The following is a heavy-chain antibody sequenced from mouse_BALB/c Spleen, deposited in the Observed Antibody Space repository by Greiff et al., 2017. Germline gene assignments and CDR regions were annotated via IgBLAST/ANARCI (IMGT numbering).Heavy chain of an antibody. CDR3: ARSDYYYGSSYGWFAY. J-gene: IGHJ3*01. Sequence: EVQLQQSGAELVKPGASVKLSCTASGFNIKDTYMHWVKQRPEQGLEGIGRIDPANGNTNYDPKFQGKATITADTSSNTAYLQLSSLTSEDTAVYYCARSDYYYGSSYGWFAYWGQGTLVTVSA. V-gene: IGHV14-3*02. CDR1: GFNIKDTY. CDR2: IDPANGNT. D-gene: IGHD1-1*01.